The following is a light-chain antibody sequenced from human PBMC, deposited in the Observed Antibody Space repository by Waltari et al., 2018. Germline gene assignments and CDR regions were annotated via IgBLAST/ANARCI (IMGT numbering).Light chain of an antibody. J-gene: IGLJ2*01. CDR3: QVWDTISNHVL. Sequence: SYVLTQPPSVSVAPGKTATISCGGDNIGSKSVHWYQQKPGQAPLLVVYDDRDRPSGIPERFSASNSGNTATMTISRVEDGDEADYYCQVWDTISNHVLFGGGTKLTVL. CDR1: NIGSKS. V-gene: IGLV3-21*03. CDR2: DDR.